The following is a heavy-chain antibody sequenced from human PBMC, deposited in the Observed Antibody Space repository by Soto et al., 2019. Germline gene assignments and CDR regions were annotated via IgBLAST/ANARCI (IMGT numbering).Heavy chain of an antibody. CDR3: ARNPCGGSGGSCYSGGYYYYYNGMDV. CDR2: INPSGGST. Sequence: ASVKVSCKASGYTFTSYYMHWVRHAPGQGLEWMGIINPSGGSTSYAQKFQGRVTISVDTSKNQFSLKLSSVTAADTAVYYCARNPCGGSGGSCYSGGYYYYYNGMDVWGQGTTVTVSS. V-gene: IGHV1-46*01. D-gene: IGHD2-15*01. CDR1: GYTFTSYY. J-gene: IGHJ6*02.